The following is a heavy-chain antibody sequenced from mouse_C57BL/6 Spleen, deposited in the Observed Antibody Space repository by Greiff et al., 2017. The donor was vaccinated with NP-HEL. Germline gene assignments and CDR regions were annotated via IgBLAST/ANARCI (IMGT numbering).Heavy chain of an antibody. D-gene: IGHD1-1*01. V-gene: IGHV1-78*01. CDR1: GYTFTDHT. CDR3: ASGNYGSSLFAY. CDR2: IYPRDGST. Sequence: QVHVMQSDAELVKPGASVKISCKVSGYTFTDHTIHWMKQRPEQGLEWIGYIYPRDGSTKYNEKFKGKATLTADKSSSTAYMQLNSLTSEDSAVYFCASGNYGSSLFAYWGQGTLVTVSA. J-gene: IGHJ3*01.